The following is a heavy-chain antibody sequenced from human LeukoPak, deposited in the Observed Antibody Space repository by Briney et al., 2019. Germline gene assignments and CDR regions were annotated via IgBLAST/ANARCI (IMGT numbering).Heavy chain of an antibody. CDR3: AREAIQLWLRASDGMDV. D-gene: IGHD5-18*01. CDR1: GCTFTGYY. CDR2: INPNSDCT. J-gene: IGHJ6*02. Sequence: ASVKVSSKASGCTFTGYYMHWVRQAPGQGLEWMRWINPNSDCTNYAQKFQGRVTMTTDTSISTAYMELSRLRSDDTAVYYCAREAIQLWLRASDGMDVWGQGTTVTVSS. V-gene: IGHV1-2*02.